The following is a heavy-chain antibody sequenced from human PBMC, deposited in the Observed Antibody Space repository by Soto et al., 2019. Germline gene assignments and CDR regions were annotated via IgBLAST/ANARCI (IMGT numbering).Heavy chain of an antibody. CDR2: ISGSGDVT. D-gene: IGHD6-6*01. V-gene: IGHV3-23*01. CDR1: GFTFNSYA. Sequence: EVQLLESVGGLVQPGGSLRLSCAASGFTFNSYAMTWVRQAPGKGLEWVSSISGSGDVTFYAASVEGRFTISRDNSKITFFLQLNSLRAEDTGVYYCEKYRSTSSGAEGFDFWGQGALFNVSS. CDR3: EKYRSTSSGAEGFDF. J-gene: IGHJ4*02.